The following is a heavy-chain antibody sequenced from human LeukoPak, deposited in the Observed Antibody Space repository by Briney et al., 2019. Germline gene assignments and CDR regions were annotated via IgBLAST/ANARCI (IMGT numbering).Heavy chain of an antibody. D-gene: IGHD3-3*01. CDR3: ARGTSWGFFE. CDR1: GGSISTHY. Sequence: PSETLSLTCTVSGGSISTHYWNWIRQPPGKGLEWVGHIYYTGSTNYSPSLKSRVTISVDRSKNQFSLKLSSVTAADTAVYYCARGTSWGFFEWGQGSLVTVSS. V-gene: IGHV4-59*11. J-gene: IGHJ4*02. CDR2: IYYTGST.